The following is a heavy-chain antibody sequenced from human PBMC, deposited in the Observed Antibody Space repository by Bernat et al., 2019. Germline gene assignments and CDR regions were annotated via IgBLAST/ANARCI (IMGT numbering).Heavy chain of an antibody. V-gene: IGHV3-23*04. CDR1: GFTFSDYY. CDR3: AKDQRYCGSSTCFGNDAFDI. J-gene: IGHJ3*02. D-gene: IGHD2-2*01. CDR2: LSGSGGAT. Sequence: VQLVESGGGLVKPGGSLRLSCAASGFTFSDYYMSWVRQAPGKGLEWVSTLSGSGGATYYADSVKGRFTISRDSSETSVHLQMNSLRAEDTALYYCAKDQRYCGSSTCFGNDAFDIWGQGTMVTVSS.